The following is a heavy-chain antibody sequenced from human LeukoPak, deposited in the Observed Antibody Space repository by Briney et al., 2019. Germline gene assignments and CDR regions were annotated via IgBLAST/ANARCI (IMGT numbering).Heavy chain of an antibody. CDR2: ISGSSGGT. CDR3: AKNGGDSYGTGHFDY. CDR1: GFTFSSYA. Sequence: GGSLRLSCAASGFTFSSYAMTWVRQAPGKGLEWVSAISGSSGGTYYADSVKGRFTISRDNSKNTLYLQMNGLRAEDTAVYYCAKNGGDSYGTGHFDYWGQGTLVTVSS. V-gene: IGHV3-23*01. J-gene: IGHJ4*02. D-gene: IGHD5-18*01.